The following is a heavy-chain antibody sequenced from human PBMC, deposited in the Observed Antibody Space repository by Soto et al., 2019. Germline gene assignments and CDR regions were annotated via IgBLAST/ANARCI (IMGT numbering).Heavy chain of an antibody. CDR2: IYRSGTT. CDR1: NFSISSGYY. CDR3: ARTHSGSYYSVFNY. D-gene: IGHD1-26*01. V-gene: IGHV4-38-2*01. J-gene: IGHJ4*02. Sequence: TSETLSLTCVVSNFSISSGYYCGWIRQSPGKGLEWIASIYRSGTTSYNPSLKSRVTISVDPSKNQFSLMLTAVTAADTAVYYCARTHSGSYYSVFNYWGRGSLVTVSS.